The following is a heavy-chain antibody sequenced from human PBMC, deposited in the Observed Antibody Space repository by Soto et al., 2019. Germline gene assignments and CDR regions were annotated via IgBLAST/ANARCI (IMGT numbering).Heavy chain of an antibody. CDR3: ARGELRFLEPDYYYYMDV. CDR2: IIPILGIA. V-gene: IGHV1-69*02. D-gene: IGHD3-3*01. J-gene: IGHJ6*03. CDR1: GGTFSSYT. Sequence: ASVKVSCKASGGTFSSYTISWVRQAPGQGLEWMGRIIPILGIANYAQKFQGRVTITADKSTSTAYMELSSLRSEDTAVYYCARGELRFLEPDYYYYMDVWGKGTTVTVSS.